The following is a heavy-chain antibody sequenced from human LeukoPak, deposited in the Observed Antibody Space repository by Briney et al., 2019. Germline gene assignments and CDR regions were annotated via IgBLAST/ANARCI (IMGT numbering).Heavy chain of an antibody. J-gene: IGHJ4*02. CDR2: IQSDGSVQ. V-gene: IGHV3-7*01. CDR3: ARIPRGSGWSFLDL. D-gene: IGHD6-19*01. Sequence: PGGSLRLSCGASGFSFSSYWMSWVRQAPGKGLEWVANIQSDGSVQQYVDSVKGRLTISRDNDKNSLYLQMNRLRAEDTAVYYCARIPRGSGWSFLDLWGQGTLVTVTS. CDR1: GFSFSSYW.